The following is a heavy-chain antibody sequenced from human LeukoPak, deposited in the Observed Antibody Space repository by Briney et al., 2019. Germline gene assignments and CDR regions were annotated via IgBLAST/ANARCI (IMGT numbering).Heavy chain of an antibody. CDR1: GFTFSSYW. CDR2: IKQDGSEK. CDR3: ARDTRNIAYWGGDCYSPEYFQH. D-gene: IGHD2-21*02. J-gene: IGHJ1*01. Sequence: PGGSLRLSCAASGFTFSSYWMSWVRQAPGKGLEWVANIKQDGSEKYYVDSVKGRFTISRDNAKNSLYLQMNSLRAEDTAVYYCARDTRNIAYWGGDCYSPEYFQHGGRGTLVTVPS. V-gene: IGHV3-7*01.